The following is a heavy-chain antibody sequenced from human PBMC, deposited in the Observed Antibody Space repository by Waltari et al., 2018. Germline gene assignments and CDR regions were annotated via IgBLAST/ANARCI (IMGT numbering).Heavy chain of an antibody. J-gene: IGHJ4*02. CDR1: GYSFTSSW. Sequence: EVQLVQSGAEVKKPGESLKISCKGSGYSFTSSWNGWERQMHGKGLEWVGIIYPGDSDTRYSPSFQGQVTISADKSISTAYLQWSSLKASDTAMYYWARYGDTPERLLLPFDYWGQGTLVTVSS. V-gene: IGHV5-51*01. CDR2: IYPGDSDT. D-gene: IGHD3-22*01. CDR3: ARYGDTPERLLLPFDY.